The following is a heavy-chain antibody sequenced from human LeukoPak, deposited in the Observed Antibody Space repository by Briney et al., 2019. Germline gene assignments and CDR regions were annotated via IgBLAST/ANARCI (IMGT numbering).Heavy chain of an antibody. CDR3: AKDGQYSSSSPFYFDY. V-gene: IGHV3-23*01. J-gene: IGHJ4*02. D-gene: IGHD6-6*01. CDR2: ISSSGGST. Sequence: GGSLRLSCTVSGFTFSTYNMNWFRQAPGKGLDWVSGISSSGGSTYYADSVKGRFTTSRDNSKNTLYLQMNSLRAEDTAVYYCAKDGQYSSSSPFYFDYWGQGTLVTVSS. CDR1: GFTFSTYN.